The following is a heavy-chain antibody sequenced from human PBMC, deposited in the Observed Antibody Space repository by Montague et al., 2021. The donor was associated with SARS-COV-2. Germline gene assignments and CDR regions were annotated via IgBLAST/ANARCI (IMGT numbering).Heavy chain of an antibody. CDR3: ASGTAGDFWSGYYPVYYYYYMDF. J-gene: IGHJ6*03. CDR1: GGSFSGCY. V-gene: IGHV4-34*01. CDR2: INHSVST. Sequence: SETLSLTCAVYGGSFSGCYCSWSRKPQGKGQERIGEINHSVSTNSNSYLTSQGTITVDTSKYQFNLKLSSGSAADTAVDYCASGTAGDFWSGYYPVYYYYYMDFWGQGTTVTVSS. D-gene: IGHD3-3*01.